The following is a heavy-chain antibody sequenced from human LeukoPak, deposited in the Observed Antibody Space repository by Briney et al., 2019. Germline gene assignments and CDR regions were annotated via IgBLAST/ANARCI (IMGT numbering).Heavy chain of an antibody. CDR2: ISSRSSTI. J-gene: IGHJ3*02. Sequence: GGSLRPSCAVPGFTFSSYAMTWVRQAPGKGLEWVSYISSRSSTIYYADSVKGRFTISRDNAKNSLYLQMNSLRDEDTAVYYCARGYSDAFDIWGQGTMVTVSA. D-gene: IGHD2-15*01. CDR1: GFTFSSYA. CDR3: ARGYSDAFDI. V-gene: IGHV3-48*02.